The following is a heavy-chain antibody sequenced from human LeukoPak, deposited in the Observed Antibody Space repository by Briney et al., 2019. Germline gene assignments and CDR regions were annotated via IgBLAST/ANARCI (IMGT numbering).Heavy chain of an antibody. CDR3: ASGTSTAPLIVGAAILI. J-gene: IGHJ3*02. CDR1: GYTFTGYY. V-gene: IGHV1-2*02. Sequence: ASVKVSCKASGYTFTGYYMHWVRQAPGQGLEWMGWINPNSGGTNYAQKFQGRVTMTRDTSISTAYMELSRLRSDDTAVYYCASGTSTAPLIVGAAILIWGQGTMVTVSS. D-gene: IGHD1-26*01. CDR2: INPNSGGT.